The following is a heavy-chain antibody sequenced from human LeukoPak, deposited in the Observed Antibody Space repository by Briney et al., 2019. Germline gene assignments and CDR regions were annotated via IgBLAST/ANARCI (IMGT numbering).Heavy chain of an antibody. Sequence: GASVKLSCKASGYTFTGYYMHWVRQAPGQGLGWMGWFNPNSGGTNYEQKFQGRVTMTRETSISPAYMELSRLRSDDTAVYYCPKDPSIGKYCTNGVCSPFDYWGQGTLVTVSS. CDR2: FNPNSGGT. CDR3: PKDPSIGKYCTNGVCSPFDY. J-gene: IGHJ4*02. D-gene: IGHD2-8*01. V-gene: IGHV1-2*02. CDR1: GYTFTGYY.